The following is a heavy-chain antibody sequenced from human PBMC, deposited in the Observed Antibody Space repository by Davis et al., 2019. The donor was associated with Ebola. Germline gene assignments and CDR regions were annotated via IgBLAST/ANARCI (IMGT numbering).Heavy chain of an antibody. CDR1: GGTFSSYA. J-gene: IGHJ4*02. Sequence: SVKVSCKASGGTFSSYAISWVRQAPGQGLEWMGGIIPIFGTANYAQKFQGRVTITADKSTSTAYMELRSLRSDDTAVYYCARDYDFWSGYHYYFDYWGQGTLVTVSS. CDR2: IIPIFGTA. CDR3: ARDYDFWSGYHYYFDY. V-gene: IGHV1-69*06. D-gene: IGHD3-3*01.